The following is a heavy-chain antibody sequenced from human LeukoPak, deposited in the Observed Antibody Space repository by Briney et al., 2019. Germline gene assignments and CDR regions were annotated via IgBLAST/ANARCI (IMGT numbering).Heavy chain of an antibody. D-gene: IGHD6-19*01. CDR3: AKDRWGAVASFDN. CDR2: IRYDGSNK. J-gene: IGHJ4*02. Sequence: GGSLRLSCAASGFTFSSYDMHWVRQAPGKGLEWVAFIRYDGSNKYHADSVKGRFTISRDNSKNTLNLQMNSLRAEDTAVYYCAKDRWGAVASFDNWGQGTLVTVSS. V-gene: IGHV3-30*02. CDR1: GFTFSSYD.